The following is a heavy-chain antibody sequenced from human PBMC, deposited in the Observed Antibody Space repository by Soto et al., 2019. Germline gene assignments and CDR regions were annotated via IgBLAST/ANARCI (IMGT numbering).Heavy chain of an antibody. D-gene: IGHD5-12*01. CDR2: ISSSSSTI. V-gene: IGHV3-48*02. Sequence: GGSLRLSCAASGFTFSSYSMNWVRQAPGKGLEWVSYISSSSSTIYYADSVKGRFTISRDNAKNSLYLQMNSLRDEDTAVYYCARDPQWLRLEGDAFDIWGQGTMVTVSS. CDR3: ARDPQWLRLEGDAFDI. J-gene: IGHJ3*02. CDR1: GFTFSSYS.